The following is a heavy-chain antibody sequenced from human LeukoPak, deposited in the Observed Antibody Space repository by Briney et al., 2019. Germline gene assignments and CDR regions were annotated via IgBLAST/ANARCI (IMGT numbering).Heavy chain of an antibody. CDR3: AKDRSPSGSYIPWYFDL. Sequence: GGSLRLSCAASGFTFSSHAMTWVRQAPGKGLEWVSAILDSGASTYHAASVKGRLTISRDNSKNTLYLQMNSLRDEDTAVYYCAKDRSPSGSYIPWYFDLWGRGTLVTVSS. CDR1: GFTFSSHA. D-gene: IGHD1-26*01. J-gene: IGHJ2*01. CDR2: ILDSGAST. V-gene: IGHV3-23*01.